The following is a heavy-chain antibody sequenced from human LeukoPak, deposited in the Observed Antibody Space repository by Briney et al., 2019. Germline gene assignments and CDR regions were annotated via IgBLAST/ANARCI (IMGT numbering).Heavy chain of an antibody. V-gene: IGHV3-9*01. CDR1: GFTFSSYS. D-gene: IGHD1-26*01. J-gene: IGHJ4*02. CDR2: ISWNSGSI. CDR3: AKGNSGYLDY. Sequence: PGGSLRLSCAASGFTFSSYSMNWVRQAPGKGLEWVSGISWNSGSIGYADSVKGRFTISRDNAKNSLYLQMNSLRAEDTALYYCAKGNSGYLDYWGQGTLVTVSS.